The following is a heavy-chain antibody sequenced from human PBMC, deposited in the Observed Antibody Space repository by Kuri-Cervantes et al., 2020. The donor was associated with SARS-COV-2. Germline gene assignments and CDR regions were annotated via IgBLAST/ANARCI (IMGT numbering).Heavy chain of an antibody. V-gene: IGHV3-30*02. CDR3: AKDAGIAAAGTRYYYYYYMAV. D-gene: IGHD6-13*01. Sequence: GGSLRLSCAASGFTFSSYGMHWVRQAPGKGLEWVAFIRYDGSNRYYADSVKGRFTISRDNSKNTLYLQMNSLRAEDTAVYYCAKDAGIAAAGTRYYYYYYMAVWGKGTTVTVSS. CDR1: GFTFSSYG. J-gene: IGHJ6*03. CDR2: IRYDGSNR.